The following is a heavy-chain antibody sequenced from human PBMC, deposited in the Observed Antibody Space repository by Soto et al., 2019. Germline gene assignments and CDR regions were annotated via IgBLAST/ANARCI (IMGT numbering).Heavy chain of an antibody. D-gene: IGHD1-26*01. CDR2: ISSSSSYI. CDR3: ARDDWGRELDYYYGMDV. V-gene: IGHV3-21*01. CDR1: GFIFSSYS. J-gene: IGHJ6*02. Sequence: EVQLVESGGGLVQPGGSLRLSCAASGFIFSSYSMNWVRQAPGKGLEWVSSISSSSSYIYYADSVKGRFTISRDNAKNSLYLQMNSLRAEDTAVYYCARDDWGRELDYYYGMDVWGQGTTVTVSS.